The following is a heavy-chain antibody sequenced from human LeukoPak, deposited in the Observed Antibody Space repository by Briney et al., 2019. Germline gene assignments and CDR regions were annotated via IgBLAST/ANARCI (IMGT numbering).Heavy chain of an antibody. Sequence: GGSLRLSCAASGFTFSSYAMSWVRQAPGKGLEWVSAISSSGGSTYYADSVKGRFTISRDNSKNTLYLQMNSLRAEDTAVYYCAKGLMGYYYGSGSLSLGGAFDIWGQGTMVTVSS. J-gene: IGHJ3*02. D-gene: IGHD3-10*01. V-gene: IGHV3-23*01. CDR1: GFTFSSYA. CDR3: AKGLMGYYYGSGSLSLGGAFDI. CDR2: ISSSGGST.